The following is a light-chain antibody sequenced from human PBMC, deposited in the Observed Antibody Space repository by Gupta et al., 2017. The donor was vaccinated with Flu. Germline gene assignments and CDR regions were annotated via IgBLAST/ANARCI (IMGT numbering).Light chain of an antibody. V-gene: IGLV2-8*01. J-gene: IGLJ3*02. CDR1: SSDVGGYKY. Sequence: TISCTGTSSDVGGYKYVSWYQQHPGKAPKLMIYEVSKRLSGVPDRFSGSKSGNTASLTVSGLQAEDEADYYCSSYAGSNNWVFGGGTELTV. CDR2: EVS. CDR3: SSYAGSNNWV.